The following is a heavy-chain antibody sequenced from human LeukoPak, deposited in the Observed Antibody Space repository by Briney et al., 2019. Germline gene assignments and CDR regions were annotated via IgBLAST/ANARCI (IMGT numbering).Heavy chain of an antibody. J-gene: IGHJ5*01. V-gene: IGHV3-23*01. Sequence: GGSLRLSCEASGFSFSFFAMSWLRQAPGKGLEWVSTINANSGTRSYAASMRGRFTISRDNSKNTHYLQLNTLRADDTAVYYCAKPISGGLAVTADWFAPWGQGTLVTVSS. D-gene: IGHD6-19*01. CDR1: GFSFSFFA. CDR2: INANSGTR. CDR3: AKPISGGLAVTADWFAP.